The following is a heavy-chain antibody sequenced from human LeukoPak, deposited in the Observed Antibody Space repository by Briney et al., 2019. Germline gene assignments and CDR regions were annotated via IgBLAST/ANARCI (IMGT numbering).Heavy chain of an antibody. Sequence: GGSLRLACAASGFTFSSYSMNWVRQAPGKGLEWISSISSSSSYIYYADSVKGRFTISRDNDKNSLYLQMNSLRAEDTAVYYCARDPSYYYDSSTGIDYWGQGTLVTVSS. CDR3: ARDPSYYYDSSTGIDY. J-gene: IGHJ4*02. V-gene: IGHV3-21*01. D-gene: IGHD3-22*01. CDR1: GFTFSSYS. CDR2: ISSSSSYI.